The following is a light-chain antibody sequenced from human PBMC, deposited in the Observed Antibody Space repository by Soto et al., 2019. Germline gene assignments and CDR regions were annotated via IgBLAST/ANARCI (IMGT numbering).Light chain of an antibody. CDR1: SSDVGRYDY. V-gene: IGLV2-11*01. Sequence: QSALTQPRSVSGSPGQSVTISCTGTSSDVGRYDYVSWYQQHPGKAPKLIIYDVTERPAGVPDRFSGSKSGNTASLTISGLQAEDEADYSCCSFAGSCSYVFGGGTQLTVL. J-gene: IGLJ7*01. CDR2: DVT. CDR3: CSFAGSCSYV.